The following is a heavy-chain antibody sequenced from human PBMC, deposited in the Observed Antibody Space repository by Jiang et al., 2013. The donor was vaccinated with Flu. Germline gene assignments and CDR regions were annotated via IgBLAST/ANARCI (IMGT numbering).Heavy chain of an antibody. J-gene: IGHJ4*02. CDR2: IYSGGST. V-gene: IGHV3-53*01. D-gene: IGHD6-19*01. CDR3: ARGEYSSGWYPFDY. Sequence: RLSCAASGFTVSSNYMSWVRQAPGKGLEWVSVIYSGGSTYYADSVKGRFTISRDNSKNTLYLQMNSLRAEDTAVYYCARGEYSSGWYPFDYWGQGTLVTVSS. CDR1: GFTVSSNY.